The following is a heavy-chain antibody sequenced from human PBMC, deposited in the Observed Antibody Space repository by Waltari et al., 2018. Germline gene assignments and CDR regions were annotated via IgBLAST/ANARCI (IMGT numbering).Heavy chain of an antibody. CDR1: GGTFSSYA. Sequence: QVQLVQSGAEVKKPGSSVKVSCKASGGTFSSYAISWVRQAPGQGLEWMGGIIPIFGTANYAQKFQGRVTITTDESTSTAYMELSSLRSEDTAVYYCAREPFGIVGARGGFDYWGQGTLVTVSS. J-gene: IGHJ4*02. V-gene: IGHV1-69*05. D-gene: IGHD1-26*01. CDR2: IIPIFGTA. CDR3: AREPFGIVGARGGFDY.